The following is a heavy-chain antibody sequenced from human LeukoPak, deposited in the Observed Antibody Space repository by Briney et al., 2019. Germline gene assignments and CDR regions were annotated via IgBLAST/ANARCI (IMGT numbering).Heavy chain of an antibody. CDR3: ARHKPAEALRFLEWLLYFDY. V-gene: IGHV4-59*08. J-gene: IGHJ4*02. CDR2: IYYSGST. Sequence: SETLSLTCTVSGGSISSYYWSWIRQPPGKGLEWIGYIYYSGSTNYNPSLKSRVTISVDTSKNQFSLKLSSVTAADTAVYYCARHKPAEALRFLEWLLYFDYWGQGTLVTVSS. CDR1: GGSISSYY. D-gene: IGHD3-3*01.